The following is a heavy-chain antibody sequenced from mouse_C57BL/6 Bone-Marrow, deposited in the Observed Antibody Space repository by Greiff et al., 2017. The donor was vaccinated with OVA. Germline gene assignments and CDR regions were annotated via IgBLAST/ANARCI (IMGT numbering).Heavy chain of an antibody. V-gene: IGHV1-52*01. J-gene: IGHJ2*01. CDR1: GYTFTSYW. Sequence: VQLQQPGAELVRPGSSVKLSCKASGYTFTSYWMHWVKQRPIQGLEWIGTIDPSDSDTHYNHKFKDKATLTVNKSTSTAYMQLSSLTSEGSAVSYCASARRQYSFDYWGQGTTLTVSS. CDR2: IDPSDSDT. CDR3: ASARRQYSFDY.